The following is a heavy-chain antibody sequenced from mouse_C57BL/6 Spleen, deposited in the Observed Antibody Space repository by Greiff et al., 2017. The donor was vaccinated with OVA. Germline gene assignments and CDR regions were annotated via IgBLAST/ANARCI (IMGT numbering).Heavy chain of an antibody. Sequence: QVQLQQPGAELVKPGASVKLSCKASGYTFTSYWMHWVKQRPGRGLEWIGRIDPHSGGTKYNEKFKSKATLTVDKPSSTAYMQLSSLTSEDSAVYYCALLTSYAMDYWGQGTSVTVSS. CDR3: ALLTSYAMDY. J-gene: IGHJ4*01. D-gene: IGHD2-1*01. V-gene: IGHV1-72*01. CDR1: GYTFTSYW. CDR2: IDPHSGGT.